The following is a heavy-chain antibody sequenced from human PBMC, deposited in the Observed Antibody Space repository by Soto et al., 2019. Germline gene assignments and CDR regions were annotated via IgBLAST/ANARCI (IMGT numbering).Heavy chain of an antibody. D-gene: IGHD3-10*01. Sequence: ASVKVSCKASGYTFTSYYMHWVRQAPGQGLEWMGLINPSGGSTSYAQKFQGRVTLTRDTSTNTLYMELSSLTSEDTAMYYCARAARGITSAAFDNWGQGTTVTV. V-gene: IGHV1-46*01. CDR1: GYTFTSYY. J-gene: IGHJ3*02. CDR3: ARAARGITSAAFDN. CDR2: INPSGGST.